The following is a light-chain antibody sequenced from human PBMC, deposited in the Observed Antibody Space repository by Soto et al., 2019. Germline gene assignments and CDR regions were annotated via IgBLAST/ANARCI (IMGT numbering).Light chain of an antibody. J-gene: IGKJ4*01. V-gene: IGKV1-5*03. CDR3: SQYNSYPLT. CDR1: QSISSW. Sequence: DIQMTQSPSTLSASVGDRVTITCRASQSISSWLAWYQKKPGKAPKLLIYKASSLESGVPSRFSGSGPGTAFNLTISIPQPDDVAHSSCSQYNSYPLTFGGGTKVEIK. CDR2: KAS.